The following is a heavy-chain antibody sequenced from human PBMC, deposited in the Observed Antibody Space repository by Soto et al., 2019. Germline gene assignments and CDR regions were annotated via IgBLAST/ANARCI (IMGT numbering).Heavy chain of an antibody. V-gene: IGHV4-34*01. D-gene: IGHD3-22*01. CDR3: ARSYYDSSGYLSPLDY. CDR1: GGSFSGYY. Sequence: SETLSLTCAVYGGSFSGYYWSWIRQPPGKGLEWIGEINHSGSTNYNPSLKSRVTISVDTSKNQFSLKLSSVTAAGTAVYYCARSYYDSSGYLSPLDYWGQGTLVTVSS. CDR2: INHSGST. J-gene: IGHJ4*02.